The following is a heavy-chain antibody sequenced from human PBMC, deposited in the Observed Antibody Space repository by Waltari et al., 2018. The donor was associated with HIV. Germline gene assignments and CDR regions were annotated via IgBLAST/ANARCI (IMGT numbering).Heavy chain of an antibody. CDR3: AREEGGGNAYYYYGMDV. CDR1: GFTFSFYS. Sequence: EVHLVESGGGLVQPGGSLSLSCAASGFTFSFYSMDWVPQAPGKGLDEISYISSNSSTIFYADSVKGRFTISRDNAKNSLYLQLNSLRAEDTAVYYCAREEGGGNAYYYYGMDVWGQGTTVTVSS. CDR2: ISSNSSTI. V-gene: IGHV3-48*01. D-gene: IGHD3-16*01. J-gene: IGHJ6*02.